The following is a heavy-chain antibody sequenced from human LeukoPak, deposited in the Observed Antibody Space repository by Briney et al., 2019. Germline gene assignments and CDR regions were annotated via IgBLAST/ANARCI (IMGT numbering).Heavy chain of an antibody. CDR3: ARVYDYVWGSYRFADAFDI. CDR1: GGSFSGYY. CDR2: INHSGST. V-gene: IGHV4-34*01. J-gene: IGHJ3*02. D-gene: IGHD3-16*02. Sequence: SETLSLTSAVDGGSFSGYYWSWNRQPPGEGLEWIGEINHSGSTNYNPTLKSRVTISVDTSKNQFSLKLSSVTAADTAVYYCARVYDYVWGSYRFADAFDIWGQGTMVTVSS.